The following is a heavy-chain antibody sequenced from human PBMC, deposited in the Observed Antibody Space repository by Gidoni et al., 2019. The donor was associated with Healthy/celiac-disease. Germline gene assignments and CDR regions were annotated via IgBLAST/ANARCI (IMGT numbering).Heavy chain of an antibody. D-gene: IGHD3-3*01. CDR3: ARRGRFLEWLPHLSAY. Sequence: VKVSCKASGYTFTSYDINWVRQATGQGLEWMGWMNPNSGNTGYAQKFQGRVTMTRNTSISTAYMELSSLRSEAPAVYYCARRGRFLEWLPHLSAYWGQGTLVTVSS. CDR2: MNPNSGNT. V-gene: IGHV1-8*01. CDR1: GYTFTSYD. J-gene: IGHJ4*02.